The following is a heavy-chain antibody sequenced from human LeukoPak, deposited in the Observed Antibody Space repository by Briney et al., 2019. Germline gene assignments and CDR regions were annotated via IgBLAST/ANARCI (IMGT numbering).Heavy chain of an antibody. CDR1: GGTFSSYA. V-gene: IGHV1-69*04. CDR3: ARAGINYDILTGYYMND. J-gene: IGHJ4*02. Sequence: ASVKVSCKASGGTFSSYAISWVRQAPGQGLEWMGRIIPILGIANYAQKFQGRVTITADKSTSTAYMELSSLRSEDTAVYYCARAGINYDILTGYYMNDWGQGTLVTVSS. D-gene: IGHD3-9*01. CDR2: IIPILGIA.